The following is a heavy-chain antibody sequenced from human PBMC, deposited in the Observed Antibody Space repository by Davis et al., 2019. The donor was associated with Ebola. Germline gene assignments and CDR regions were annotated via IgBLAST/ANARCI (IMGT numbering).Heavy chain of an antibody. J-gene: IGHJ5*02. CDR2: IYYSGST. Sequence: MPSETLSLTCTVSGGAISSSSYYWGWIRQPPGKGLEWIGNIYYSGSTYYNPSLKSRVTISVDTSKNQFSLKLSSVTAADTAVYYCARTTLYDFWSGGGHWFDPWGQGTLVTVSS. CDR3: ARTTLYDFWSGGGHWFDP. CDR1: GGAISSSSYY. D-gene: IGHD3-3*01. V-gene: IGHV4-39*01.